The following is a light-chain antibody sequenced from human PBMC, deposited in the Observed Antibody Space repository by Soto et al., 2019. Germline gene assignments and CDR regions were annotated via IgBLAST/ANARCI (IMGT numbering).Light chain of an antibody. V-gene: IGLV2-23*02. CDR1: SSDVGTYTL. Sequence: SALTQPASVSGSPGQSITISCTGTSSDVGTYTLVSWYQQHPGKAPKLVIYEVNKRPAGVSKRFSGSKSGDSASLTISGLQAEDEADYYCSSYAGAITFYVFGTGTKVTVL. CDR2: EVN. CDR3: SSYAGAITFYV. J-gene: IGLJ1*01.